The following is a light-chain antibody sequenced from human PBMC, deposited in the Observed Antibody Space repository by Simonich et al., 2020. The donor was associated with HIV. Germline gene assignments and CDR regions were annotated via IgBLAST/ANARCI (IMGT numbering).Light chain of an antibody. CDR3: QQYGSSPYT. CDR1: QSVSSSY. V-gene: IGKV3-20*01. CDR2: GAS. J-gene: IGKJ2*01. Sequence: EIVLTQSPGTLSLSPGERATLSCRASQSVSSSYLAWSPQKPGQAPRLLIYGASSRATGIPDRFSGSGSGTDFTLTISRLEPEDFAVYYCQQYGSSPYTFGQGTKLEIK.